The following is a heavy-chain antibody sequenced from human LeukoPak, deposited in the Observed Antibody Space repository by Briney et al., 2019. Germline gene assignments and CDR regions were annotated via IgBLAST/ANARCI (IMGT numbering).Heavy chain of an antibody. V-gene: IGHV4-61*08. CDR2: IYYSGST. D-gene: IGHD1-26*01. J-gene: IGHJ3*02. CDR3: ARDSSGSYQLAEENAFDI. Sequence: PSQTLSLTCTVSGGSISSGDYYWSWIRQPPGKGLEWIGHIYYSGSTNYNPSLKSRVTISVDTSKTQFSLKLSSVTAADTAVYYCARDSSGSYQLAEENAFDIWGQGTMVTVSS. CDR1: GGSISSGDYY.